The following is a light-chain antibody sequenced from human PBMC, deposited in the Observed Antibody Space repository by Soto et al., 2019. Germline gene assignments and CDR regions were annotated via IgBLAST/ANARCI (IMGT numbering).Light chain of an antibody. CDR3: QQSYTAPFT. CDR1: RSISNY. CDR2: GAS. V-gene: IGKV1-39*01. Sequence: IQMTQSPSSLSASVGDTVTIACRASRSISNYLNWYQQKPGRAPNLLISGASTLQRGVPSRFSGSGSGTTFTLTITSLQPDDFAIYFCQQSYTAPFTFGPGTKVEIK. J-gene: IGKJ3*01.